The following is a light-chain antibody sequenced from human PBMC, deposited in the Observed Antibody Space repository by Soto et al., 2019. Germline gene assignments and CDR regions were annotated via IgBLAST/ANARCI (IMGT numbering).Light chain of an antibody. CDR1: QSVSSSY. V-gene: IGKV3-20*01. CDR3: QQYGSSQIT. Sequence: EIVLTQSPRTLSLYPGERATLSFRASQSVSSSYLAWYQQKPGQAPRLLIYGASSRATGIPDRFSGSGSGTDFTLTISRLEPEAFAVYYCQQYGSSQITFGQRRRLEIK. J-gene: IGKJ5*01. CDR2: GAS.